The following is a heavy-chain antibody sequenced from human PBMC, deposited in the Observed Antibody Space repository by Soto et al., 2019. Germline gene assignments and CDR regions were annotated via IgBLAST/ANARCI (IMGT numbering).Heavy chain of an antibody. Sequence: GASVKVSCKASGYTFTSYGISWVRQAPGQGLEWMGWISAYNGNTNYAQKLQGKVTMTTDTSTSTAYMELRSLKSDDTVVYYCARGTYYYDSSGYPLEYFDLWGRGTLVTVSS. V-gene: IGHV1-18*01. CDR2: ISAYNGNT. D-gene: IGHD3-22*01. CDR3: ARGTYYYDSSGYPLEYFDL. J-gene: IGHJ2*01. CDR1: GYTFTSYG.